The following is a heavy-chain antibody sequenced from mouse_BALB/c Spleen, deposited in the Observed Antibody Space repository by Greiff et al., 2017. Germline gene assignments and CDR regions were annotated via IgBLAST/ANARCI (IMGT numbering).Heavy chain of an antibody. Sequence: QVQLKESGAELAKPGASVKMSCKASGYTFTSYWMHWVKQRPGQGLEWIGYINPSTGYTEYNQKFKDKATLTADKSSSTAYMQLSSLTSEDSAVYYCARGGTMPLSWFAYWGQGTLVTVSA. V-gene: IGHV1-7*01. CDR3: ARGGTMPLSWFAY. J-gene: IGHJ3*01. CDR1: GYTFTSYW. CDR2: INPSTGYT. D-gene: IGHD1-1*02.